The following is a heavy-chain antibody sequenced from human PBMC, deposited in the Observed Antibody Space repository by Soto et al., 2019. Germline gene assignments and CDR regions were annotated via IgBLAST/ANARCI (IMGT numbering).Heavy chain of an antibody. V-gene: IGHV3-74*01. CDR1: GFTFSDYW. Sequence: LRLSCAASGFTFSDYWMHWVRQAPGKGPVWVSRIDSDGSTTNYADSVKGRFTMSRDNAKNTLYLQMNSLRAEDTAVYYCALSLVSYFDYWGQGTQVTVSS. CDR3: ALSLVSYFDY. D-gene: IGHD1-26*01. J-gene: IGHJ4*02. CDR2: IDSDGSTT.